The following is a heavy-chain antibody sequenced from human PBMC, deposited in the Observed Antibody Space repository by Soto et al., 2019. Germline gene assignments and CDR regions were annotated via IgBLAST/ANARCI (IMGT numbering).Heavy chain of an antibody. Sequence: PSETLSLTCAVYGGSFCGYYWSWIRQPPGKGLEWIGEINHSGSTNYNPSLKSRVTISVDTSKNQFSLKLSSVTAADTAVYYCARVSFLEWKPGGMDVWGQGTTVTVSS. CDR2: INHSGST. CDR1: GGSFCGYY. J-gene: IGHJ6*02. D-gene: IGHD3-3*01. V-gene: IGHV4-34*01. CDR3: ARVSFLEWKPGGMDV.